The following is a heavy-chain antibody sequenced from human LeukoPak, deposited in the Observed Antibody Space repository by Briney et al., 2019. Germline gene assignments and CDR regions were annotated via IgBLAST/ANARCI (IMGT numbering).Heavy chain of an antibody. V-gene: IGHV3-21*01. CDR1: GFTFSSYS. CDR3: ARDAHNFDY. J-gene: IGHJ4*02. CDR2: ISSSSSYI. Sequence: GGSLSLSCAASGFTFSSYSMTWVRQAPGKGLEWVSSISSSSSYIYYADSVKGRFTISRDNAKNSLYLQMNSLRAEDTAVYYCARDAHNFDYWGQGTLVTVSS.